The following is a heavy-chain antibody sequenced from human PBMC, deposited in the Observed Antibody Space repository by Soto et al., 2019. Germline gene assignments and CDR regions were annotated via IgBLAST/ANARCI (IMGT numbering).Heavy chain of an antibody. Sequence: ASVKVSCKASGGTFSSYAISWVRQAPGQGLEWMGGIIPIFGTANYAQKFQGRVTITADESTSTAYMELSSLRSEDTAVYYCATERGYYYGMDVWGQGTTVTVSS. CDR2: IIPIFGTA. D-gene: IGHD1-1*01. V-gene: IGHV1-69*13. J-gene: IGHJ6*02. CDR3: ATERGYYYGMDV. CDR1: GGTFSSYA.